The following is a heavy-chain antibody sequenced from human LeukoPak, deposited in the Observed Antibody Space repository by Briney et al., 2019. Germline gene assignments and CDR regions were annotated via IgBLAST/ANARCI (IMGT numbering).Heavy chain of an antibody. Sequence: PGGSLRLSCAASGFTFSSYSMNWVRQAPGKGLEWVSAISGSGGSTYYADSVKGRFTISRDNSKNTLYPQMNSLRAEDTAVYYCAKDRGIVVVPTLFDYWGQGTLVTVSS. CDR3: AKDRGIVVVPTLFDY. CDR2: ISGSGGST. J-gene: IGHJ4*02. V-gene: IGHV3-23*01. D-gene: IGHD2-2*01. CDR1: GFTFSSYS.